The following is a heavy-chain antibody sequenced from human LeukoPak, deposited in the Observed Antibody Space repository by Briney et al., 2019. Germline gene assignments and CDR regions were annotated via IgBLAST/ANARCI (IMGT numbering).Heavy chain of an antibody. CDR2: IYTGGST. Sequence: GVSLSLSCAASGFTVNSNYMSWVRQAPGKGLEWVSLIYTGGSTYYADSVKGRFTISRDNSKNTLYLQMNSLRPEDTAVYYCARGFGKVAANVFGGYNMDVWGQGTTVTVSS. J-gene: IGHJ6*02. CDR3: ARGFGKVAANVFGGYNMDV. D-gene: IGHD5-24*01. CDR1: GFTVNSNY. V-gene: IGHV3-66*02.